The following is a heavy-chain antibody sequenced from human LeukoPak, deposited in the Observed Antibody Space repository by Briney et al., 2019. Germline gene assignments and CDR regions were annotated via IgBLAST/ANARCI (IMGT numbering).Heavy chain of an antibody. V-gene: IGHV4-39*01. Sequence: SETLSLTCTVSGGPISSSSYYWGWIRQPPGKGLEWIGSIYYSGSAYYNPSLKSPVTISVDTSKNQSSLKLRSVTAADTAVYYCARRLAGTEDYWGQGTLVTVSS. CDR2: IYYSGSA. J-gene: IGHJ4*02. CDR1: GGPISSSSYY. CDR3: ARRLAGTEDY. D-gene: IGHD6-13*01.